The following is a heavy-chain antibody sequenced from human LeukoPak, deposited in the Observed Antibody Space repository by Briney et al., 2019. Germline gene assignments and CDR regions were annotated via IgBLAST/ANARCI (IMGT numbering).Heavy chain of an antibody. CDR3: AWYGVTHGLDV. CDR1: GFSFSNYW. D-gene: IGHD3-10*01. V-gene: IGHV3-7*01. Sequence: VGSLRLSCAASGFSFSNYWMSWVRQAPGKGLEWVANINQDGSDKYYVDSVMGRFTISKDNAKNSVYLQMNSLRPEDTAIYYCAWYGVTHGLDVWGQGTTVTVSS. CDR2: INQDGSDK. J-gene: IGHJ6*02.